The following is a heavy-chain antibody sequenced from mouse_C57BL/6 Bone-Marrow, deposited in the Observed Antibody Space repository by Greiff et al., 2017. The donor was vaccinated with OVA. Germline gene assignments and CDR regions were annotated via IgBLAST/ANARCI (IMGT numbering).Heavy chain of an antibody. CDR2: INPSTGGT. V-gene: IGHV1-42*01. Sequence: EVQLQQSGPELVKPGASVKISCKASGYSFTGYYMNWVKQSPEKSLEWIGEINPSTGGTTYNEKFKAKATLTVDKSSSTADMQLKSLTSEDSAVYYCARHQGYWGQGTTLTVSS. CDR3: ARHQGY. CDR1: GYSFTGYY. J-gene: IGHJ2*01.